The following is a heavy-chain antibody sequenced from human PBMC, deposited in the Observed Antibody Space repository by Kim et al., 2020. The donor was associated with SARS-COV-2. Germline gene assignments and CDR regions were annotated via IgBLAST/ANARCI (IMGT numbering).Heavy chain of an antibody. CDR1: GFTFSDHW. J-gene: IGHJ5*01. V-gene: IGHV3-7*03. Sequence: GGSLRLSCVASGFTFSDHWMTWGRQAPGKGLEWVANINQDGSVRSSLDSVKGRFTISRDNAKKSLYLQMNSLRAEDTAAEYCAGDQDYDHSSEVDLHSW. D-gene: IGHD3-22*01. CDR2: INQDGSVR. CDR3: AGDQDYDHSSEVDLHS.